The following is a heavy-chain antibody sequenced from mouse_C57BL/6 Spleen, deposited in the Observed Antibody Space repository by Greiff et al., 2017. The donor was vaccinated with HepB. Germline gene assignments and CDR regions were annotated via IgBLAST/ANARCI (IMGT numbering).Heavy chain of an antibody. V-gene: IGHV2-9-1*01. CDR1: GFSLTSYA. D-gene: IGHD1-1*01. J-gene: IGHJ4*01. CDR2: IWTGGGT. CDR3: ARWYYGSRGYYAMDY. Sequence: VKVVESGPGLVAPSQSLSITCTVSGFSLTSYAISWVRQPPGKGLEWLGVIWTGGGTNYNSALKSRLSISKDNSKSQVFLKMNSLQTDDTARYYCARWYYGSRGYYAMDYWGQGTSVTVSS.